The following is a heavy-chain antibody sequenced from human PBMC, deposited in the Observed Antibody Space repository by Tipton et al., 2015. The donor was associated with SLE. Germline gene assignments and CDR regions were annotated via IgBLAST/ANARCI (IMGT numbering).Heavy chain of an antibody. V-gene: IGHV4-4*02. CDR3: AREGLRSYEI. CDR2: IYHSESP. CDR1: GGSIISSSW. D-gene: IGHD5-24*01. Sequence: TLSLTCAVSGGSIISSSWWSWVRQPPGKGLEWIGDIYHSESPNYNPSLKSRVTISIDKSKNQFSLKLSSVTAADTAVYYCAREGLRSYEIWGQGTMVTVSS. J-gene: IGHJ3*02.